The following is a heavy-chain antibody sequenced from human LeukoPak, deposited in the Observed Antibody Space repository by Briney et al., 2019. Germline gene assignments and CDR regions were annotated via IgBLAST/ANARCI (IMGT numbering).Heavy chain of an antibody. J-gene: IGHJ6*02. CDR2: IYYSGST. V-gene: IGHV4-39*01. Sequence: SETLSLACTVSGGSISSSSYYWGWIRQPPGKGLEWIGSIYYSGSTYYNPSLKSRVTISVDTSKNQFSLKLSSVTAADTAVYYCARRDSYYYYYGMDVWGQGTTVTVSS. D-gene: IGHD3/OR15-3a*01. CDR3: ARRDSYYYYYGMDV. CDR1: GGSISSSSYY.